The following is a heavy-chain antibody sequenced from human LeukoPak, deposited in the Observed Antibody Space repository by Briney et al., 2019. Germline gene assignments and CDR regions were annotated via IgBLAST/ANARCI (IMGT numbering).Heavy chain of an antibody. D-gene: IGHD2-2*02. CDR3: AKDVGYCSSTTCYKPFDY. J-gene: IGHJ4*02. CDR1: GFTFSNYA. Sequence: GGSLRLSCAASGFTFSNYAMSWVRQAPGKGLEWVSAFSGSGGNTYYADSVKGRFTISRDNSKSTLYLQMNSLRAEDTAVYYCAKDVGYCSSTTCYKPFDYWGQGALVTVSS. V-gene: IGHV3-23*01. CDR2: FSGSGGNT.